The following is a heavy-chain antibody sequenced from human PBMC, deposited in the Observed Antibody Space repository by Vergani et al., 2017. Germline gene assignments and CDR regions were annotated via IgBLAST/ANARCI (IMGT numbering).Heavy chain of an antibody. CDR1: GGSFSGYY. Sequence: QVQLQQWGAGLLKPSETLSLTCAVYGGSFSGYYWSWIRQPPGKGLEWIGEINHSGSTNDNPSLKSRVTISVDTSKNQFSLKLSSVTAADTAVYYCARGPASWYRGPPTYYYGMDVWGQGTTVTVSS. V-gene: IGHV4-34*01. CDR2: INHSGST. CDR3: ARGPASWYRGPPTYYYGMDV. D-gene: IGHD2-15*01. J-gene: IGHJ6*02.